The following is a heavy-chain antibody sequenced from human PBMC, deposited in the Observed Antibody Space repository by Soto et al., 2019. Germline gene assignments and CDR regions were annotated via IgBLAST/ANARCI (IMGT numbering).Heavy chain of an antibody. J-gene: IGHJ6*02. CDR2: IDPSDSYT. CDR1: GYSFTSYW. CDR3: ARYVGYCSSTSCYKRENYYYYYGMDV. D-gene: IGHD2-2*02. V-gene: IGHV5-10-1*01. Sequence: GESLKISCKGSGYSFTSYWISWVRQMPGKGLEWMGRIDPSDSYTNYSPSFQGHVTISADKSISTAYLQWSSLKASDTAMYYCARYVGYCSSTSCYKRENYYYYYGMDVWGQGTTVTVSS.